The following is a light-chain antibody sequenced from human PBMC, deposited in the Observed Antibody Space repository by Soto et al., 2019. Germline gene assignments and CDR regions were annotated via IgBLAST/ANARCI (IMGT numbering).Light chain of an antibody. Sequence: EIVLTQSPATLSLSPGERATLSCRASQSVSSYLAWYQQKPGQAPRLLIYDASNRATAIPARFSGSGSGTDFPLTITSLEPEDFAVYYCQQRSNWPQVTFGGGTKVEIK. V-gene: IGKV3-11*01. CDR2: DAS. CDR1: QSVSSY. J-gene: IGKJ4*01. CDR3: QQRSNWPQVT.